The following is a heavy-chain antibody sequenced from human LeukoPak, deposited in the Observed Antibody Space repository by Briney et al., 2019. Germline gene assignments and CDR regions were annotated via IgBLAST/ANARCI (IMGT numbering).Heavy chain of an antibody. CDR1: GFXFKNYG. V-gene: IGHV3-30*18. D-gene: IGHD6-19*01. Sequence: GKSLRLSREASGFXFKNYGIHWVRQAPGKGLEWVAVISYDGNNKYYADSVKGRFTISRDNSKNTLDLQMNSLRVEDTAMYFCAKVPGREGNSGPDLDPWGQGTLVIVSS. CDR2: ISYDGNNK. J-gene: IGHJ5*02. CDR3: AKVPGREGNSGPDLDP.